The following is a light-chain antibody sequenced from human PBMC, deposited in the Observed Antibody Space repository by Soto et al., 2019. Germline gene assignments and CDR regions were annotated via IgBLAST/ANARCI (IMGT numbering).Light chain of an antibody. CDR3: QHYQSFSGR. V-gene: IGKV1-5*03. CDR1: QSIDTS. J-gene: IGKJ1*01. Sequence: IQMTQSPSTLSASVGDRVTVTCRASQSIDTSLAWYQQKPGEALRLLIFRASTLEGGVPSRFSGSGSGTKFTLTISSLQADDFATYYCQHYQSFSGRFGEGTKVDIK. CDR2: RAS.